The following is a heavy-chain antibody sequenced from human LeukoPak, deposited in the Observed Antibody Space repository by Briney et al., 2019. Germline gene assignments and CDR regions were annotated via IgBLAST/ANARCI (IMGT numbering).Heavy chain of an antibody. CDR3: ARYSSSWYRNAFDI. CDR2: INPNSGGT. V-gene: IGHV1-2*02. J-gene: IGHJ3*02. CDR1: GYTFTGYY. D-gene: IGHD6-13*01. Sequence: GASVKVSCKASGYTFTGYYMHWVRQAPGQGLEWMGWINPNSGGTNYAQKFQGRVTMTRDTSISTAYMELSRLRSDDTAVYYCARYSSSWYRNAFDIWGQGTMVTVSS.